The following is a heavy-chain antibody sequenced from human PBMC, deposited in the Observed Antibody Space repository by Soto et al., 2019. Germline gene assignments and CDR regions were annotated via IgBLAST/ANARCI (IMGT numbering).Heavy chain of an antibody. V-gene: IGHV6-1*01. D-gene: IGHD6-19*01. J-gene: IGHJ4*02. CDR3: ARGVAGSGFDL. CDR2: TYYRSNWRH. Sequence: PSQTLSLTCAISGDSVSSNTAAWNWIRSSPSRGLEWLGRTYYRSNWRHDYAVSVKSRITVNPDISKNHFSLQLNSVTPDDTAVYYCARGVAGSGFDLWGQGTLVTVSS. CDR1: GDSVSSNTAA.